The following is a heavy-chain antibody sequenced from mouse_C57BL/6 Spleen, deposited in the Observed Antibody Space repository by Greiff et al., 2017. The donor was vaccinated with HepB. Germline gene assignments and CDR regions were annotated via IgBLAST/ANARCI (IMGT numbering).Heavy chain of an antibody. V-gene: IGHV14-3*01. CDR1: GFNIKNTY. Sequence: EVQLQQSVAELVRPGASVKLSCTASGFNIKNTYMHWVKQRPEQGLEWIGRIDPANGNTKYAPKFQGKATITADTSSNTAYLQLSSLTSEDTAIYYCARSSYYDYDGDYYAMDYWGQGTSVTVSS. CDR3: ARSSYYDYDGDYYAMDY. CDR2: IDPANGNT. D-gene: IGHD2-4*01. J-gene: IGHJ4*01.